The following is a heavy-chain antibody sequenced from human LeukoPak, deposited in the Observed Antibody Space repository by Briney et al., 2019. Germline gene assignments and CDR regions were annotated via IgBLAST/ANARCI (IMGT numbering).Heavy chain of an antibody. J-gene: IGHJ3*02. CDR1: GYSFTSYW. CDR3: ARRSERAVAAYAFDI. V-gene: IGHV5-51*01. Sequence: GKSLKISCTGSGYSFTSYWIGWVRQLPGKGLEWMGIIYVGDSGTRYSPSFQGQVTISADKSISTAYLQWSSLKASDTAMYYCARRSERAVAAYAFDIWGQGTMVTVSS. D-gene: IGHD6-19*01. CDR2: IYVGDSGT.